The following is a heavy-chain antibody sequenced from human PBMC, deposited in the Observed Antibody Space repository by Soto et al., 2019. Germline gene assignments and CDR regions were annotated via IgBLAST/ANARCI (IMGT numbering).Heavy chain of an antibody. CDR1: GGPISSGGYY. CDR3: ATYPTTVTSDY. CDR2: IYYSGSA. J-gene: IGHJ4*02. D-gene: IGHD4-17*01. V-gene: IGHV4-61*08. Sequence: PSETLSLTCTVSGGPISSGGYYWSWIRQHPGKGLEWIGYIYYSGSANYNPSLKSRVTISVDTSKNQFSLKLSSVTAADTAVYYCATYPTTVTSDYWGQGTLVTVSS.